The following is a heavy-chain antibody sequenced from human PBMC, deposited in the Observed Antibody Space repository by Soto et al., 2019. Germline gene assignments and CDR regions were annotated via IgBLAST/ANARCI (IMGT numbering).Heavy chain of an antibody. CDR1: GYPVTAYY. J-gene: IGHJ3*02. D-gene: IGHD3-3*01. V-gene: IGHV1-2*02. CDR3: ARGGGVGVAGSAAFEM. Sequence: QLHLVQSGAVVKKPGASVTVSCSASGYPVTAYYMHWVRQAPGRGLEWMGGINPATGAAKYTQTFQGRVTMTRDTSTSTVFMELSDLTSEDTAVFYCARGGGVGVAGSAAFEMWGQGTLVTVSS. CDR2: INPATGAA.